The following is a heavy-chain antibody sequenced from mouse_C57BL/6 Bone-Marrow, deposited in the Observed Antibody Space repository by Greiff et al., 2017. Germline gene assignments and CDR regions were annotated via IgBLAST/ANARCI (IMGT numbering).Heavy chain of an antibody. CDR2: FYPRSGNT. Sequence: QVQLQQSGAELARPGASVKLSCKASGYTFTSYGISWVKQRIGRGIEWIGEFYPRSGNTYYNEKLKGKATLTPDKSSSTAYIELRSLASEDSAVYFCASSTFFAYWGQGTLVTVSA. V-gene: IGHV1-81*01. J-gene: IGHJ3*01. CDR1: GYTFTSYG. CDR3: ASSTFFAY.